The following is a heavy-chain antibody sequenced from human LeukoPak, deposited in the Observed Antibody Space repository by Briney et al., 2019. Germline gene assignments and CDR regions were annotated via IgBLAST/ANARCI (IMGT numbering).Heavy chain of an antibody. Sequence: HPGGSLRLSCAASGFTFSSYAMHWVRQAPGKGLGWVAVISYDGSNKYYADSVKGRFTISRDNSKNTLYLQMNSLRAEDTAVYYCARDGVSVPAAIFWFDPWGQGTLVTVSS. CDR1: GFTFSSYA. CDR2: ISYDGSNK. CDR3: ARDGVSVPAAIFWFDP. V-gene: IGHV3-30*01. D-gene: IGHD2-2*01. J-gene: IGHJ5*02.